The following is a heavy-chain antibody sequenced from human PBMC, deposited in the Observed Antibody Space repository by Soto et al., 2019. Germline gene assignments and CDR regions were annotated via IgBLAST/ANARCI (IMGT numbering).Heavy chain of an antibody. CDR2: FESGGSI. CDR3: ARAGVTPPFFDY. D-gene: IGHD2-21*02. Sequence: PGGSLRLSCAASGFSVRTNYMSWVRQAPGKGLEWVSVFESGGSIYYADSVKGRFIISRDYAKDTVYLQMNSLGADDTAVYYCARAGVTPPFFDYWGQGTLVTVSS. J-gene: IGHJ4*02. V-gene: IGHV3-53*01. CDR1: GFSVRTNY.